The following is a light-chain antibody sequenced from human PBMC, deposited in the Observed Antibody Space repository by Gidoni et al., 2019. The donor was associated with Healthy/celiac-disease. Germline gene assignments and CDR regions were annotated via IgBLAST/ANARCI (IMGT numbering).Light chain of an antibody. CDR1: KLGDKY. CDR2: QDS. CDR3: QAWEGV. Sequence: SYELPQPPSVSVSPGQTASITCSGDKLGDKYACWYQQKPGQSPVLVIYQDSKRPSGIPERFSGSNSGNTATLTISGTQAMDEADYYCQAWEGVFGGGTKLTVL. J-gene: IGLJ2*01. V-gene: IGLV3-1*01.